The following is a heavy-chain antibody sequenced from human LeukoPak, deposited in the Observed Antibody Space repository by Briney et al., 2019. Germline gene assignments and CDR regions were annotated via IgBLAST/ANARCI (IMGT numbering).Heavy chain of an antibody. CDR1: GFTFSSYA. V-gene: IGHV3-23*01. CDR2: ISGSGGST. D-gene: IGHD1-26*01. J-gene: IGHJ4*02. CDR3: AKGRPYSGSYYLDY. Sequence: GGSLRPSCAASGFTFSSYAMSWVRQAPGKGLEWVSAISGSGGSTYYADSVKGRFTISRDNSKNTLYLQMNSLRAEDTAVYYCAKGRPYSGSYYLDYWGQGTLVTVSS.